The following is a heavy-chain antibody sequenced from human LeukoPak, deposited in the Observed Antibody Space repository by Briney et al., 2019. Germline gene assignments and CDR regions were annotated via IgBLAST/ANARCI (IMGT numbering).Heavy chain of an antibody. CDR2: ISYDGSNK. J-gene: IGHJ4*02. CDR3: ARVGNSSGWYRYFDY. CDR1: GFTCSSYA. Sequence: GGSLRLSCAASGFTCSSYAMHWVRQAPGKGLEWVAVISYDGSNKYYADSVKGRFTISRDNSKNTLYLQMNSLRAEDTAVYYCARVGNSSGWYRYFDYWGQGTLVTVSS. V-gene: IGHV3-30*04. D-gene: IGHD6-19*01.